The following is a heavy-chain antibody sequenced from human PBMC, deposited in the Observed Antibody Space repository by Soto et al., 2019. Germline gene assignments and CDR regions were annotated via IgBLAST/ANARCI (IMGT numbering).Heavy chain of an antibody. CDR1: GFTFSSYW. CDR3: ARDQGFCSGGSCYVAGY. Sequence: EVQLVESGGGLVQPGGSQRLSCAASGFTFSSYWMHWVRQAPGKGLVWVSRINSDGSSTSYADSVKGRFTISRDNAKNTLNLQMNSLRAEDTAVYYCARDQGFCSGGSCYVAGYWGQGTLVTVSS. J-gene: IGHJ4*02. D-gene: IGHD2-15*01. CDR2: INSDGSST. V-gene: IGHV3-74*01.